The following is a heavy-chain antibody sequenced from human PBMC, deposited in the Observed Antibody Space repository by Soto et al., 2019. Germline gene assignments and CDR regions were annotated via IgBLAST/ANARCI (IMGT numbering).Heavy chain of an antibody. CDR2: INKDGSQK. D-gene: IGHD7-27*01. V-gene: IGHV3-7*03. J-gene: IGHJ4*02. CDR1: GFTLSNYW. CDR3: VSELGLAY. Sequence: GGSLRLSCAASGFTLSNYWMTWVRQAPGKGLEWVANINKDGSQKNYVDSVKGRFTIARDNGQNSLSLQINSLRVEDTAVYYCVSELGLAYWGQGDLVTVSS.